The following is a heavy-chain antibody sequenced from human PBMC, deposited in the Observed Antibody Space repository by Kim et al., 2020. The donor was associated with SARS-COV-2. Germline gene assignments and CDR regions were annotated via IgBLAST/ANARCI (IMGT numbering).Heavy chain of an antibody. V-gene: IGHV3-72*01. CDR1: GFTFSDHY. D-gene: IGHD2-2*03. J-gene: IGHJ5*02. CDR2: IRNNVNGSTP. Sequence: GGSLRLSCAASGFTFSDHYMHWVRQAPGKGLEWVGRIRNNVNGSTPKYAAYVEVRFSITTDDSKHSLYLQMNSLKIEATAVYCCVRGSHAWINWFDPWG. CDR3: VRGSHAWINWFDP.